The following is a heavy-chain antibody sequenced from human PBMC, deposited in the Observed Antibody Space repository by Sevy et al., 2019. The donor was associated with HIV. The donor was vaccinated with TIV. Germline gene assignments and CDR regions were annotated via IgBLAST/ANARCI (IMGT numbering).Heavy chain of an antibody. D-gene: IGHD2-15*01. CDR3: ARSISSVVAGPVGLFFRLYSGWLDS. V-gene: IGHV4-59*01. CDR1: GVSISPYY. Sequence: SETLSLTCTVSGVSISPYYWAWIRQPPGKGLECIGFSGNTNYNPSLKTRVTTSVDTSKNQFSLKLSSVTAADTAVYYCARSISSVVAGPVGLFFRLYSGWLDSWGQGTLVTVSS. J-gene: IGHJ5*01. CDR2: SGNT.